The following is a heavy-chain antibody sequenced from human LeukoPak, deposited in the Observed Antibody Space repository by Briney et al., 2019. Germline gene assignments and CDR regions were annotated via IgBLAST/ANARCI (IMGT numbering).Heavy chain of an antibody. CDR1: GFTFSSYS. Sequence: PGGSLRLSCAASGFTFSSYSMNWVRQAPGKGLEWVSYISSSSSTIYYADSVKGRFTISRDNAKNSLYLQMNSLRAEDTAVYYCARDGYSFYYDSSGYYYADAFDIWGQGTMVTVSS. V-gene: IGHV3-48*04. D-gene: IGHD3-22*01. CDR3: ARDGYSFYYDSSGYYYADAFDI. CDR2: ISSSSSTI. J-gene: IGHJ3*02.